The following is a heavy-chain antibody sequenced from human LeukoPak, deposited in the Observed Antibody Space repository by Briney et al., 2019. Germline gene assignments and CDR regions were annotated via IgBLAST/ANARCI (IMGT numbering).Heavy chain of an antibody. Sequence: ASVKVSCKVSGYTLTELSMHWVRQAPGKGLEWMGGFDPEDGETIYAQKFQGRVTMTGDTSTDTAYMELSSLRSEDTAVYYCATSPIAPFDYGSGIDWGQGTLVTVSS. D-gene: IGHD3-10*01. CDR2: FDPEDGET. J-gene: IGHJ4*02. V-gene: IGHV1-24*01. CDR3: ATSPIAPFDYGSGID. CDR1: GYTLTELS.